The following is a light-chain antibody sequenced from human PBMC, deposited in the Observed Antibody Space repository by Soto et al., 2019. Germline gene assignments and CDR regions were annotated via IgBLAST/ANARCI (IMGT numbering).Light chain of an antibody. CDR3: QQYGISPWT. Sequence: EIVLTQSPGALSLSPGERVTLSCRASQSVRSRYLAWYQQKPGQAPRLLVYGSSSRATGIPDRFSGSGSETDFTLTISRLEPEDSAVYYCQQYGISPWTFGQGTKVDIK. CDR2: GSS. V-gene: IGKV3-20*01. CDR1: QSVRSRY. J-gene: IGKJ1*01.